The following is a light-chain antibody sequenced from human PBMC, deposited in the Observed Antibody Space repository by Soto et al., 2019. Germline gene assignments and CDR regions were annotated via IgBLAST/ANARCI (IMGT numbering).Light chain of an antibody. CDR1: QSIGSH. Sequence: DIRMTQSPSSLSASVGDRVTITCRSRQSIGSHLNWYQQKPGKAPQLLIYTTSNLQSGVPSRFSGSGSGTDFTLTIVSLQPEDFATYYCQQTFNNPGTFGLGTKVEIK. CDR3: QQTFNNPGT. J-gene: IGKJ1*01. V-gene: IGKV1-39*01. CDR2: TTS.